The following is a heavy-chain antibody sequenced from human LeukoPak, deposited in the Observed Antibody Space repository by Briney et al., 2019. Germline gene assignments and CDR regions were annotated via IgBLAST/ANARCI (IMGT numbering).Heavy chain of an antibody. J-gene: IGHJ3*02. CDR2: IIPIFGTA. D-gene: IGHD1-1*01. CDR3: AREPWNDGFGAFDI. V-gene: IGHV1-69*06. Sequence: GASVKVSCKASGGTFSSYAISWVRQAPGQGLEWMGGIIPIFGTANYAQKFQGRVTITADKSTSTAYMELSSLRSEDTAVYYCAREPWNDGFGAFDIWGQGTMVTVSS. CDR1: GGTFSSYA.